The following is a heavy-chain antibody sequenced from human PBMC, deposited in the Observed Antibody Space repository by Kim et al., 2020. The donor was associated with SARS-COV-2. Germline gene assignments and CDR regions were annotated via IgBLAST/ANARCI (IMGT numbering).Heavy chain of an antibody. D-gene: IGHD6-13*01. CDR3: ARVAVSCIGSSCPLDY. CDR1: GYSFSSYA. J-gene: IGHJ4*02. CDR2: INAANGNT. V-gene: IGHV1-3*01. Sequence: ASVKVSCKTFGYSFSSYAMHWVRQAPGQRLEWMTWINAANGNTKYSQNFQGRVTVTRDTSASTAYMEVSSLRPEDTAVYYCARVAVSCIGSSCPLDYWGQGTLVTVSS.